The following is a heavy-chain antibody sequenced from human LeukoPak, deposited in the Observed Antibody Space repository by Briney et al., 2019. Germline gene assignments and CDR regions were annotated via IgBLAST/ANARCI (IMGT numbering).Heavy chain of an antibody. V-gene: IGHV3-64*01. J-gene: IGHJ4*02. CDR2: ISSNGGST. Sequence: GGSLRLSCAASGFTFSSYAMHWVRQAPGKGLEYVSAISSNGGSTYYANSVKGRFTISRDNSKNTLYLQMGSLRAEDTAVYYCARATEYYYDSSGYYDFDYWGQGTLVTVSS. CDR1: GFTFSSYA. D-gene: IGHD3-22*01. CDR3: ARATEYYYDSSGYYDFDY.